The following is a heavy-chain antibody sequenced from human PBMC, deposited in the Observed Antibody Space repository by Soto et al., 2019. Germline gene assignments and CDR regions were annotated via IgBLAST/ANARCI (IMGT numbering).Heavy chain of an antibody. CDR3: AIRLAVAGGFDY. J-gene: IGHJ4*02. V-gene: IGHV1-18*01. D-gene: IGHD6-19*01. CDR2: ISAYNGNT. Sequence: ASVKVSCKASGYTFTSYGISWLRQSPGQGLEWMGWISAYNGNTNYAQKLQGRVTMTTDTSTSTAYMELRSLRSDDTAVYYCAIRLAVAGGFDYWGQGTLVTVSS. CDR1: GYTFTSYG.